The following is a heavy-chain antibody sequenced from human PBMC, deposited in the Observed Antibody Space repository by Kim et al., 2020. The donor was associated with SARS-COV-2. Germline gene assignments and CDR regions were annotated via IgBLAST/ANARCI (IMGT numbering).Heavy chain of an antibody. V-gene: IGHV4-59*13. CDR2: IYYSGST. Sequence: SETLSLTCTVSGGSISSYYWSWIRQPPGKGLEWIGYIYYSGSTNYNPSLKSRVTISVDTSKNQFSLKLSSVTAADTAVYYCARRIAVAGTHTYYYYYGMDVWGQGTTVTVSS. CDR3: ARRIAVAGTHTYYYYYGMDV. J-gene: IGHJ6*02. CDR1: GGSISSYY. D-gene: IGHD6-19*01.